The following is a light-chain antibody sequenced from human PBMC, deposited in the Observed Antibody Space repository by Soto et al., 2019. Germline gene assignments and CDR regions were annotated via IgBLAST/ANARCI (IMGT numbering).Light chain of an antibody. J-gene: IGKJ1*01. CDR1: QSVSSY. V-gene: IGKV3-11*01. Sequence: EIVLTQSPATLSLSPGERATLSCRASQSVSSYLAWYQQKPGQAPRLLMYDVSNRATGIAASFSGSGSGTDFTLTITSIEPEDVAVYYCQQRGSWPWTFGQGTKLEIK. CDR3: QQRGSWPWT. CDR2: DVS.